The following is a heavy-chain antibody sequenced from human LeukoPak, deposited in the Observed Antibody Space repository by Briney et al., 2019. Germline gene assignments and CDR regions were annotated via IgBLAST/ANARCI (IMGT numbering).Heavy chain of an antibody. CDR2: IYYSGST. D-gene: IGHD2-15*01. Sequence: SETLSLTCTLSGGSISSSSYYLGWIRQPPGKGLEWVGRIYYSGSTYYKPSLKSRVTISVDTSKNQFSLKLSSVTAADTAVYYCARLAVVGYYYYYMDVWGKGTTVTISS. CDR3: ARLAVVGYYYYYMDV. CDR1: GGSISSSSYY. J-gene: IGHJ6*03. V-gene: IGHV4-39*01.